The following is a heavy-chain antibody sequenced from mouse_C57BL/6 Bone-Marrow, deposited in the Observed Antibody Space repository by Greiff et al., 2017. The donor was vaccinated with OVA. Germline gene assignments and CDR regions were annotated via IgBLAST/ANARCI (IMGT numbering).Heavy chain of an antibody. V-gene: IGHV5-17*01. CDR3: ARRKWSAWFAY. CDR2: ISSGSSTI. J-gene: IGHJ3*01. CDR1: GFTFSDYG. D-gene: IGHD1-1*02. Sequence: DVHLVESGGGLVKPGGSLKLSCAASGFTFSDYGLHWVRQAPEKGLEWVAYISSGSSTIYYADTVKGRFTISRDNAKNTLFLQMTSLRSEDTAMYYCARRKWSAWFAYWGQGTLVTVSA.